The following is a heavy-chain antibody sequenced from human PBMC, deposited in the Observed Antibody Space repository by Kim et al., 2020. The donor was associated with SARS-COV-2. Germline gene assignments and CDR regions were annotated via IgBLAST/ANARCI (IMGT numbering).Heavy chain of an antibody. CDR1: GFTFSTYA. CDR2: VSGSGGST. CDR3: AKGRSDNIAAAFNY. D-gene: IGHD6-13*01. J-gene: IGHJ4*02. Sequence: GGSLRLSCAASGFTFSTYAMSWVRQAPGKGLEWVSSVSGSGGSTYHADSAKGRFTISRDNSKNTLYLQMNSLRAEDTAVYYCAKGRSDNIAAAFNYWGQGTLVTFSS. V-gene: IGHV3-23*01.